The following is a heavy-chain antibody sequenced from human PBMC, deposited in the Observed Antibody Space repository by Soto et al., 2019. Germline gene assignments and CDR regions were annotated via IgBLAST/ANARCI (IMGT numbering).Heavy chain of an antibody. J-gene: IGHJ5*02. D-gene: IGHD5-12*01. V-gene: IGHV1-69*01. CDR3: ARVNRGVATIIWFDP. CDR2: IIPIFGTA. CDR1: GGTFCSYA. Sequence: QVQLVQSGAEVKKPGSSVKVSCKASGGTFCSYAISWVRQAPGQGLEWMGGIIPIFGTAIYAQKFQGRVTITADESTSTAYMELSSLRSEDTAVYYCARVNRGVATIIWFDPWGQGTLVTVSS.